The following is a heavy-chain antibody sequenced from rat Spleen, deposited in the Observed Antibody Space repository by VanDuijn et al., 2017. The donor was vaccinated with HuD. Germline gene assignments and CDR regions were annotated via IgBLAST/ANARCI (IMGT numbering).Heavy chain of an antibody. Sequence: EVQLVESGGGLVQPGRSMKLSCAASGFTFSNFPMAWVRQAPAKGLEWVATISSSGGSTYYRDSVKGRFTISRDNAESTQYLQMDSLRSEDTATYYCVRHRLWDPGFNYFDYWGQGVMVTVSS. CDR2: ISSSGGST. CDR1: GFTFSNFP. J-gene: IGHJ2*01. CDR3: VRHRLWDPGFNYFDY. D-gene: IGHD1-4*01. V-gene: IGHV5-46*01.